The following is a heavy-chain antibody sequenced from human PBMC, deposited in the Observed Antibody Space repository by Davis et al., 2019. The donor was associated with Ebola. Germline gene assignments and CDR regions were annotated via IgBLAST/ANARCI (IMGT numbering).Heavy chain of an antibody. CDR2: ISCDGKKK. V-gene: IGHV3-30*04. CDR3: ARDPTNYGSEDYFAYNWFDS. J-gene: IGHJ5*01. CDR1: GFTFSNYA. Sequence: GESLKIPCAAPGFTFSNYAMSWVRQAPGKGLEWVALISCDGKKKFYRDSVKGRFTISSDNSKNTLYLEMDNLRPEDTAVYYCARDPTNYGSEDYFAYNWFDSWGQGTLVTVSS. D-gene: IGHD3-10*01.